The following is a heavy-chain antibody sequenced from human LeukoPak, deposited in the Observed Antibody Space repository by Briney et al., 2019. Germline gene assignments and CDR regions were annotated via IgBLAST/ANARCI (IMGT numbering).Heavy chain of an antibody. CDR1: GGSISSYY. J-gene: IGHJ6*03. V-gene: IGHV4-59*01. Sequence: SETLSLTCTVSGGSISSYYWSWIRQPPGKGLEWIGYIYYSGSTNYNPSLKSRVTISVDTSKNQFSLKLSSVTAADTAVYYCARMGLSTGSDFWSGYYPFYYYYYMDAWGKGTTVTASS. CDR2: IYYSGST. CDR3: ARMGLSTGSDFWSGYYPFYYYYYMDA. D-gene: IGHD3-3*01.